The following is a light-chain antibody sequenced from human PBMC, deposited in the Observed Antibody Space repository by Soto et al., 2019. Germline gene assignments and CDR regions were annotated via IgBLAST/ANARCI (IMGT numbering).Light chain of an antibody. Sequence: QSVLTQPASVSGSPGQSITISCTGTSNDVGTYNLVSWYQQHPGKAPKLMIYEANKRPSGVSNRFSGSKSGNTASLTISGLQAEDEADYYCCSYAGSLTSVVFGGGTKVTVL. CDR2: EAN. J-gene: IGLJ2*01. CDR3: CSYAGSLTSVV. V-gene: IGLV2-23*01. CDR1: SNDVGTYNL.